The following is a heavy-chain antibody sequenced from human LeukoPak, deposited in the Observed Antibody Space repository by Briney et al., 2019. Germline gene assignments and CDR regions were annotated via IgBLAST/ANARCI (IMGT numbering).Heavy chain of an antibody. J-gene: IGHJ5*02. CDR1: GYSFNIYE. CDR3: SRGPRFDP. CDR2: VNPNSGDT. V-gene: IGHV1-8*01. Sequence: ASVKVSCKTSGYSFNIYEINWVRQATGQGLEWMGWVNPNSGDTDYAQKFQGRLTMTRNTSISTAYMELSGLRLEDTAVYYCSRGPRFDPWGQGTQVTVSS.